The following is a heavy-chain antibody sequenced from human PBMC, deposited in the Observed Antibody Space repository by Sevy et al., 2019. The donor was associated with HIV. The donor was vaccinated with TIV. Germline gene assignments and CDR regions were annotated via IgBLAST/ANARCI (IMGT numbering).Heavy chain of an antibody. Sequence: GGSLRLSCAASGVTFSKYSMSWIRQTPGKGLEWVSTFSFGCGKINYADSVKGRFTISRDDSRNTFYLQMNSLIAEDTAIYYCAREGCTKPHDYWGQGPVVTVSS. D-gene: IGHD2-8*01. V-gene: IGHV3-23*01. CDR3: AREGCTKPHDY. CDR2: FSFGCGKI. CDR1: GVTFSKYS. J-gene: IGHJ4*02.